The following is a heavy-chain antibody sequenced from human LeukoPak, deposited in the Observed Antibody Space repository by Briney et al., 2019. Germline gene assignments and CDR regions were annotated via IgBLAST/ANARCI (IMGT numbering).Heavy chain of an antibody. CDR2: IYYSGST. CDR3: ARLIVGATTYYFDY. CDR1: GGSISSYY. Sequence: SETLSLTCTVSGGSISSYYWSWIRQPPGKGLEWIGYIYYSGSTYYNPSLKSRVTISVDTSKNQFSLKLSSVTAADTAVYYCARLIVGATTYYFDYWGQGTLVTVSS. D-gene: IGHD1-26*01. J-gene: IGHJ4*02. V-gene: IGHV4-59*04.